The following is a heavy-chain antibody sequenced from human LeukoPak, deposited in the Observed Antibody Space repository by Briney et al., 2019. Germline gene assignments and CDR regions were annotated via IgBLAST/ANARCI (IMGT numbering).Heavy chain of an antibody. D-gene: IGHD3-10*01. CDR1: GFTFSSYS. Sequence: GGSLRLSCAASGFTFSSYSMNWVRQAPGKGLEWVSSISSSSSYIYYADSVKGRFTISRDNAKNSLYLQMNSLRAEDTAVYYCARDGSMVRGVIITNYFDYWGQGTLVTVSS. CDR3: ARDGSMVRGVIITNYFDY. J-gene: IGHJ4*02. CDR2: ISSSSSYI. V-gene: IGHV3-21*01.